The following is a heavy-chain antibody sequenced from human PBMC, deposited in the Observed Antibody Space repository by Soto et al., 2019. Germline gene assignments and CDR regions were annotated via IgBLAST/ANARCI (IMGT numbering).Heavy chain of an antibody. J-gene: IGHJ4*02. D-gene: IGHD1-26*01. CDR3: ARQSGTYYFQFDY. V-gene: IGHV4-39*01. Sequence: PSETLSLTCTVSGGSISSSSYYWGWIRQPPGKGLEWIGSIYYSGSTYYNPSLKSRVTISVDTSKNQFSLKLSSVTAADTAVFYCARQSGTYYFQFDYWGQGTLVTVSS. CDR2: IYYSGST. CDR1: GGSISSSSYY.